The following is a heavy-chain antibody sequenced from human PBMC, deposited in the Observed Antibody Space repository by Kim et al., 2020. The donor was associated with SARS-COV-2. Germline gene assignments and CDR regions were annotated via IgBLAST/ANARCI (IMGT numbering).Heavy chain of an antibody. V-gene: IGHV3-21*01. Sequence: GGSLRLSCAASGFTFSSYSMNWVRQAPGKGLEWVSSISSSSSYIYYADSVKGRFTISRDNAKNSLYLQMNSLRAEDTAVYYCARERVKMTTVTSYYYYYGMDVWSQGTTVTVSS. CDR3: ARERVKMTTVTSYYYYYGMDV. J-gene: IGHJ6*02. D-gene: IGHD4-17*01. CDR2: ISSSSSYI. CDR1: GFTFSSYS.